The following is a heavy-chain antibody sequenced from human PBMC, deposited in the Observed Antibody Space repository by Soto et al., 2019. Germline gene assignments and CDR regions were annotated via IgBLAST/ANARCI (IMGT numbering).Heavy chain of an antibody. CDR1: GFTFSSYA. CDR2: IGATGGST. CDR3: TKDQGGGPGWLYYFDY. D-gene: IGHD6-19*01. J-gene: IGHJ4*02. Sequence: PGGSLRLSCAVSGFTFSSYAMSWVRQAPGKGLEWVSTIGATGGSTYYADSVKGRITISRDNSKNTLYLQMNSLRAEDTAVYYCTKDQGGGPGWLYYFDYWGQGTLVTVSS. V-gene: IGHV3-23*01.